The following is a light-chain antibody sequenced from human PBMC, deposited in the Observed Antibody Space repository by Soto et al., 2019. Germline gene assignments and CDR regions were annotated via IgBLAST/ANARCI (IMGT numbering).Light chain of an antibody. CDR1: QSISSW. J-gene: IGKJ1*01. Sequence: DIQMTQSPSTLSASVGDRVTITCRASQSISSWLAWYQQKPGKAPRLLIYDASYLERGVPSRFSGSGSGTEFTLTISDLKHDDLATYYCQQYNSLWTFGQGTNVDIK. CDR3: QQYNSLWT. V-gene: IGKV1-5*01. CDR2: DAS.